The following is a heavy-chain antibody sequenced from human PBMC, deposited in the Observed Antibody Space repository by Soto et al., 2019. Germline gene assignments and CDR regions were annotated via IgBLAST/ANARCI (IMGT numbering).Heavy chain of an antibody. J-gene: IGHJ4*02. CDR2: ITDNGGST. V-gene: IGHV3-23*01. Sequence: GGSLRLSCAASGFTFRRDGMSWVRQAPGKGLEWVSLITDNGGSTYYADSVKGRFTISRDNTKNTLFLQMNSLRAEDTAVYYCAKERATTTAFDYWGQGALVTVSS. CDR1: GFTFRRDG. D-gene: IGHD4-17*01. CDR3: AKERATTTAFDY.